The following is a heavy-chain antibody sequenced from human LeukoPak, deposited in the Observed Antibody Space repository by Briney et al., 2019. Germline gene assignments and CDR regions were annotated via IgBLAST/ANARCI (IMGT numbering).Heavy chain of an antibody. Sequence: VASVKVSCKTSGYRFTDYAIHWVRQAPGQRIEWMGWSTAANGITEYSQAFQDRVTITRDTSASIVYMELSSLRSEDMAVYYCARSSYTSLGALDIWGQGTMVTVSS. D-gene: IGHD1-1*01. CDR2: STAANGIT. V-gene: IGHV1-3*02. J-gene: IGHJ3*02. CDR3: ARSSYTSLGALDI. CDR1: GYRFTDYA.